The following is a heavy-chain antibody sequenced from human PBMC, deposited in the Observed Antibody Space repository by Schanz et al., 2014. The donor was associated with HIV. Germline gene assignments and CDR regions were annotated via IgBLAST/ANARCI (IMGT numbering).Heavy chain of an antibody. J-gene: IGHJ4*02. V-gene: IGHV3-23*01. CDR2: IGSGGGRT. D-gene: IGHD3-16*01. CDR3: VQDPEMDAITGYFPY. CDR1: GFMFSSYG. Sequence: EVQLLESGGGLVQPGGSLRVSCAASGFMFSSYGMSWVRQAPGKGLEWVSLIGSGGGRTYYADSVKGRFTISRDNSMNTLFLQMNSLRAEDTAVYYCVQDPEMDAITGYFPYWGQGTLVTVSS.